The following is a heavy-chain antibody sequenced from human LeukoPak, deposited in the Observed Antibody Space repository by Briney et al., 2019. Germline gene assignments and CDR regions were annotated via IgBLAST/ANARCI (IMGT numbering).Heavy chain of an antibody. CDR3: ARERSVGRLELLLSVYALGYYGMDV. CDR1: GFTFSSYW. V-gene: IGHV3-7*03. D-gene: IGHD3-3*01. J-gene: IGHJ6*04. CDR2: INQNECEK. Sequence: QPGGSLRLPCAASGFTFSSYWMSWFRQAPGKGLDWVANINQNECEKYYVDSVKGRFTISRDNAKNSLYLQRNSLKAEDTAVYYCARERSVGRLELLLSVYALGYYGMDVWGEGTTVTVSS.